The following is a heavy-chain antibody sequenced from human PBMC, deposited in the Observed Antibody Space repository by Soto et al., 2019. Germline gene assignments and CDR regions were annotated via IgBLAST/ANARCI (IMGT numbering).Heavy chain of an antibody. CDR1: GFTFSSYA. J-gene: IGHJ4*02. V-gene: IGHV3-23*01. Sequence: GALRLSCAASGFTFSSYARSLVRQAPGKGLEWVSAISGSGGSTYYADAVKGRFTISRDNSKNTVYMQMNSLRAEDKAVYYCAKTNQYEGWFGAPPLYYFDHWGQATLVTVSS. D-gene: IGHD3-10*01. CDR3: AKTNQYEGWFGAPPLYYFDH. CDR2: ISGSGGST.